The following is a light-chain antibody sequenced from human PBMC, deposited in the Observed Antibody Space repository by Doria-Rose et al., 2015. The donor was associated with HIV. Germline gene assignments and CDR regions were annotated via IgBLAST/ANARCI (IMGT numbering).Light chain of an antibody. CDR1: QSFSSTY. CDR3: HQYGTSWT. J-gene: IGKJ1*01. V-gene: IGKV3-20*01. Sequence: DIVMTQSPGTLSLSPGGRATLSCRASQSFSSTYLAWYQQKLGQAPSLLIYDGSTRATGIPDRFSASGSGTDITLTINRLEPEDFALYYCHQYGTSWTFGQGTKVEI. CDR2: DGS.